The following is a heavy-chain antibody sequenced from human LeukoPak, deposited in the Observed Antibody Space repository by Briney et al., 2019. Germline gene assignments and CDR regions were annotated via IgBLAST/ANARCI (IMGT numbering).Heavy chain of an antibody. J-gene: IGHJ4*02. Sequence: PSETLSLTCTVSDDSINSRGYYWSWIRLPPGKGLEWIGYIYYSGSTYYNPSLGSRVTISVDTARNQFSLKLSSVTAADTAVYYCASALPGSAAIWPRYDCWGQGTLVTVSS. V-gene: IGHV4-31*03. CDR1: DDSINSRGYY. CDR2: IYYSGST. CDR3: ASALPGSAAIWPRYDC. D-gene: IGHD2-2*02.